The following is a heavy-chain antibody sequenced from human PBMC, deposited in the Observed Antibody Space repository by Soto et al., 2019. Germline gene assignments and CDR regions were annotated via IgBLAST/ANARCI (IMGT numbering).Heavy chain of an antibody. J-gene: IGHJ6*02. V-gene: IGHV4-34*01. CDR1: GGSFSGYY. D-gene: IGHD4-17*01. CDR3: ARVTRGDYLLTFSLRGMDV. CDR2: INHTGNT. Sequence: KPSETLSLTCAVYGGSFSGYYWSWIRQPPGKGLEWIGEINHTGNTNYNPSLKSRVTTSVDTSKKQFSLKLTSVTAADTAVYYCARVTRGDYLLTFSLRGMDVWGQGTPVTVSS.